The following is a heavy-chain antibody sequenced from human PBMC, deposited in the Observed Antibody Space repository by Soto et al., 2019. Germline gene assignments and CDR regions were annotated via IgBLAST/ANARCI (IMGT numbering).Heavy chain of an antibody. CDR2: ITSKAYGATT. J-gene: IGHJ4*02. Sequence: PGGSLRLSCSASGYTFADYALSWFRQAPGKGLEWLGFITSKAYGATTEYAASVKGKFTISRDDSKSLAYLQMNSLKTEDTAVYYCSRRERTDYKWPXDWSQGTVVTVSS. D-gene: IGHD4-4*01. V-gene: IGHV3-49*03. CDR3: SRRERTDYKWPXD. CDR1: GYTFADYA.